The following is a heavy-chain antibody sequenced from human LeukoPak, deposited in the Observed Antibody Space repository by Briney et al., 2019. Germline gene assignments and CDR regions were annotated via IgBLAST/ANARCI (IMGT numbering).Heavy chain of an antibody. CDR2: IYYSGST. J-gene: IGHJ4*02. Sequence: SETLSLTCTVSGGSISSSSYYWGWIRQPPGKGLEWIGSIYYSGSTYYNPSLKSRVTISVDTPKNQFSLRLSSVTAADTAVYYCAGEGASITIFGVVIDAGHYFDYWGQGTLVTVSS. CDR1: GGSISSSSYY. D-gene: IGHD3-3*01. V-gene: IGHV4-39*07. CDR3: AGEGASITIFGVVIDAGHYFDY.